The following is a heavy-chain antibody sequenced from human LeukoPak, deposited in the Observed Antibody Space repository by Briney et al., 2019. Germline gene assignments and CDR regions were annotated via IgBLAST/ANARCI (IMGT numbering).Heavy chain of an antibody. CDR2: IYYSGST. D-gene: IGHD1-26*01. J-gene: IGHJ6*03. CDR1: GGSISSSSYY. V-gene: IGHV4-39*01. Sequence: PSETLSLTCTVSGGSISSSSYYWGWIRQPPGKGLEWIGSIYYSGSTYYNPSLKSRATISVDTSKNQFSLKLSSVTAADTAVYYCARHLGGAKVYYYYMDVWGKGTTVTVSS. CDR3: ARHLGGAKVYYYYMDV.